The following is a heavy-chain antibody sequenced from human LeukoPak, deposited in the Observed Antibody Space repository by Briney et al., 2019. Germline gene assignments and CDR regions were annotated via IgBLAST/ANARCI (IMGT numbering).Heavy chain of an antibody. Sequence: GGSLRLSCTASGLSLNNYAMSWVRQVPGKGLEWVSSISSSSSYIYYADSVKGRFTISRDNAKNSLYLQMNSLRAEDTAVYYCARHDGPFDYYYYIDVWGKGTTVTVSS. D-gene: IGHD3-3*01. CDR2: ISSSSSYI. CDR1: GLSLNNYA. V-gene: IGHV3-21*01. CDR3: ARHDGPFDYYYYIDV. J-gene: IGHJ6*03.